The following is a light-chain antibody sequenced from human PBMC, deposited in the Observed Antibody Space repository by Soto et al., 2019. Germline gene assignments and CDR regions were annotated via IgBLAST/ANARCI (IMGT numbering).Light chain of an antibody. CDR2: GNS. CDR3: QYYGSSLRGLV. V-gene: IGLV1-40*01. Sequence: QSVLTQPPSVSGAPGQRVTISCTGSSSNIGAGYDVHWYQQLPGTAPKLLIYGNSNRPSGVPDRFSGSKSGTSASLAITGLQAEDDAYYYCQYYGSSLRGLVFGTGTKLTVL. CDR1: SSNIGAGYD. J-gene: IGLJ1*01.